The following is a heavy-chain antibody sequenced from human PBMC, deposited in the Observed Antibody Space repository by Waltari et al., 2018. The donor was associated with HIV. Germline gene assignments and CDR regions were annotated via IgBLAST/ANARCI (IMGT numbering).Heavy chain of an antibody. Sequence: EVQLVESGGGPVKPGGSLRLSCAASGFACSSYSLNWVRQAPGKGLEWVSFISSSSSYIYYGDSVKGRFTISRDNAKNSLFLQMNSLRVEDTAVYYCARSPGIAATNLIDYWGQGTLVTVSS. CDR2: ISSSSSYI. V-gene: IGHV3-21*01. CDR1: GFACSSYS. J-gene: IGHJ4*02. CDR3: ARSPGIAATNLIDY. D-gene: IGHD2-15*01.